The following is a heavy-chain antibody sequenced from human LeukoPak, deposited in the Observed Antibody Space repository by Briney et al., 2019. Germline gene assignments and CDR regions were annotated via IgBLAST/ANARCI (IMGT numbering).Heavy chain of an antibody. D-gene: IGHD6-13*01. Sequence: GGSLRLSCAASGFTFWSYTMIWVGPAPGKGLEWVSSISSSSSYIYYAHSVKGRFTISRDTAKSSLYLQMNSLRADATAVYYCARGYGRADYWGQGTLVTVSS. CDR2: ISSSSSYI. V-gene: IGHV3-21*01. J-gene: IGHJ4*02. CDR3: ARGYGRADY. CDR1: GFTFWSYT.